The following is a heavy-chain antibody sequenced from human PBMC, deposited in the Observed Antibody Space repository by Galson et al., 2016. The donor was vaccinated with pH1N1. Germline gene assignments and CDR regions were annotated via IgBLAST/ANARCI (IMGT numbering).Heavy chain of an antibody. D-gene: IGHD3-10*01. CDR2: ISSSGYTI. CDR1: GFTFSDYY. Sequence: SGFTFSDYYMTWIRRAPGKGLEWVSCISSSGYTIFYTDSVKGRFTISRDNAKNSLYLQMNSLRAEDTAVYYCASAPRLGELELGDVFDIWGQGTMVTVSS. CDR3: ASAPRLGELELGDVFDI. V-gene: IGHV3-11*01. J-gene: IGHJ3*02.